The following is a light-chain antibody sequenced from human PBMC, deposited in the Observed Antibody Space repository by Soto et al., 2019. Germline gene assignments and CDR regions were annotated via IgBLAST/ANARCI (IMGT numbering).Light chain of an antibody. CDR1: SSDVGGYNY. J-gene: IGLJ3*02. CDR3: SSYTRSSTWV. V-gene: IGLV2-14*01. CDR2: EVS. Sequence: QSALTQPASVSGSPGQSITISCTGTSSDVGGYNYVSWYQQHPGKAPKLMIYEVSNRLSGVSNRFSGSKSGNTASLTISGLQAEDEADYYCSSYTRSSTWVFGGGTEVTVL.